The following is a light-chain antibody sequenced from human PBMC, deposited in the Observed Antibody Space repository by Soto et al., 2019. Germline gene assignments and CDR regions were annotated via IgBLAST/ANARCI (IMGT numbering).Light chain of an antibody. V-gene: IGKV3-20*01. Sequence: EIVLTQSPGTLSLSPGERATLSCRASQSVSSSYLAWYQQQPGQAPRLLIYGASSRATGIPDRFSGSGSGTAFTLAISRLEPEDAAVYYCRQYDSYPLTFGGGTKVEIK. CDR1: QSVSSSY. CDR3: RQYDSYPLT. CDR2: GAS. J-gene: IGKJ4*01.